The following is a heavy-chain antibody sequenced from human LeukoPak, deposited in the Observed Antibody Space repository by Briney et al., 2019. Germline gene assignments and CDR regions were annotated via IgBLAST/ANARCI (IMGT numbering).Heavy chain of an antibody. Sequence: ASVKVSCKASGYTFTGYYMHWVRQAPGQGLEWMGWINPNSGGTNYAQKFQGRVTMTRDTSISTAYMELSRLRSDDTAVYYCARDQGPTLYYFDYWGQGTLVTVSS. D-gene: IGHD3-10*01. CDR3: ARDQGPTLYYFDY. J-gene: IGHJ4*02. CDR1: GYTFTGYY. V-gene: IGHV1-2*02. CDR2: INPNSGGT.